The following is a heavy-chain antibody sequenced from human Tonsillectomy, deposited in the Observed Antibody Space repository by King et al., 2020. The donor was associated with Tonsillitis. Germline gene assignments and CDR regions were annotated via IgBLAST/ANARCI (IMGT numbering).Heavy chain of an antibody. D-gene: IGHD2-2*01. V-gene: IGHV4-39*01. J-gene: IGHJ6*02. CDR1: GGSVSSSTHY. Sequence: VQLQESGPGLVKPSETLSLTCTVSGGSVSSSTHYWVWIRQPPGKGLEWIGTIYYSGNANYNPSLKSRLIISIDTSKNRFSLKLSSVTAADTAVYYCARTYCSTTTCHYYYGMDVGGQGTTVTVSS. CDR2: IYYSGNA. CDR3: ARTYCSTTTCHYYYGMDV.